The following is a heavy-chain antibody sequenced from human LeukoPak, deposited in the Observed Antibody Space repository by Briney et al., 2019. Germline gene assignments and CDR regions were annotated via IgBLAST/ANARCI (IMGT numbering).Heavy chain of an antibody. Sequence: PGGSLRLSCAASGFTVSSNYMSWVRQAPGKGLEWVSVIYSGGSTYYADSVKGRFTISRDNSKNTLYLQMNSLRAEDTAVYYCARVQAAKIPGAFDIWGQGTMVTVSS. CDR1: GFTVSSNY. CDR3: ARVQAAKIPGAFDI. CDR2: IYSGGST. D-gene: IGHD2-15*01. V-gene: IGHV3-66*01. J-gene: IGHJ3*02.